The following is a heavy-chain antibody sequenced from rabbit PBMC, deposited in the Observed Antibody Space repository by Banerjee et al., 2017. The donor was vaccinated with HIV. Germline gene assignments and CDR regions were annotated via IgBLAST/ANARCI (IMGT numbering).Heavy chain of an antibody. V-gene: IGHV1S45*01. CDR2: IGAGSSGTT. CDR1: GFTLSSYW. J-gene: IGHJ4*01. D-gene: IGHD1-1*01. Sequence: QEQLVESGGGLVQPEGSLTLTCKASGFTLSSYWMWWVRQAPGKGLEWIACIGAGSSGTTYYASWAKGRFTISRSTSLNTVDLKMTSLTVADTATYFCARGLHSSSGDSFNLWGQGTLVTVS. CDR3: ARGLHSSSGDSFNL.